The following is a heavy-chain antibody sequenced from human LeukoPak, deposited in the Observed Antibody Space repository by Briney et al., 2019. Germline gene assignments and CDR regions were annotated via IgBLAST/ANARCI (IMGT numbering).Heavy chain of an antibody. J-gene: IGHJ6*02. CDR3: ARDCSSTSCGSTNYYYYYGMDV. CDR1: GYTFTSYG. V-gene: IGHV1-18*01. Sequence: ASVKVSCKASGYTFTSYGISWVRQAPGQGLEWMGWISAYNGNTNYAHKLQGRVTMTTDTSTSTAYMELRSLRSDDTAVYYCARDCSSTSCGSTNYYYYYGMDVWGQGTTVTVSS. D-gene: IGHD2-2*01. CDR2: ISAYNGNT.